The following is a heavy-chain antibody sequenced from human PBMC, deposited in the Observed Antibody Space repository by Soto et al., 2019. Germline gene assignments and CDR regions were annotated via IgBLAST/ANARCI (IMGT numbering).Heavy chain of an antibody. CDR1: GFTFSSYA. CDR2: ISGSGGST. Sequence: GGSLRLSCAASGFTFSSYAMSWVRQAPGKGLEWVSAISGSGGSTYYADSGKGRFTISSDNSKNTLYLQMNSLRAEDTAVYYCAKLSPPARAGTFDYWGQGTLVTVSS. J-gene: IGHJ4*02. V-gene: IGHV3-23*01. CDR3: AKLSPPARAGTFDY. D-gene: IGHD6-13*01.